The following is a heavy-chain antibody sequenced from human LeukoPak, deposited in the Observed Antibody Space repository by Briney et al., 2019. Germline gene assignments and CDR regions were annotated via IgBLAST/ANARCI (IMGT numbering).Heavy chain of an antibody. CDR2: ISSSGSTI. CDR1: GFTFSDYY. D-gene: IGHD2-2*01. J-gene: IGHJ6*03. CDR3: GRGTYCSSTSCPYGYYMDV. Sequence: GGSLRLSCAASGFTFSDYYMSWIRQAPGKGLEWVSYISSSGSTIYYADSVKGRFTISRDNAKNSLYLQMNSLRAEDTAVYYCGRGTYCSSTSCPYGYYMDVWGKGTTVTVSS. V-gene: IGHV3-11*04.